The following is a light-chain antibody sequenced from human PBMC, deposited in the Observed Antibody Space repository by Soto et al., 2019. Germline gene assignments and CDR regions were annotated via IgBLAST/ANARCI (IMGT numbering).Light chain of an antibody. Sequence: DIVMTQSPLSLPVTPGEPASISCRSSQSLLHSNGYNYLDWYLQKPGQSPQLLIYLGSNRASGVPDRFSGSISGTDFTLKISTVEAEDVGVYYCMQALQTPRTFGQGTKLEIK. V-gene: IGKV2-28*01. CDR3: MQALQTPRT. CDR1: QSLLHSNGYNY. J-gene: IGKJ2*01. CDR2: LGS.